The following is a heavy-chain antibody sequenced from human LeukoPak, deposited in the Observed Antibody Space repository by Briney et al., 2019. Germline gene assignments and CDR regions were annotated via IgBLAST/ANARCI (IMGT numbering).Heavy chain of an antibody. D-gene: IGHD5-18*01. V-gene: IGHV3-23*01. CDR2: ISGSGGST. CDR1: GFTFSSYA. CDR3: AKLDTATAAYYYYYMDV. J-gene: IGHJ6*03. Sequence: GGSLRLSCAASGFTFSSYAMSWVHQAPGKGLEWVSAISGSGGSTYYADSVKGRFTISRDNSKNTLYLQMNSLRAEDTAVYYCAKLDTATAAYYYYYMDVWGKGTTVTVSS.